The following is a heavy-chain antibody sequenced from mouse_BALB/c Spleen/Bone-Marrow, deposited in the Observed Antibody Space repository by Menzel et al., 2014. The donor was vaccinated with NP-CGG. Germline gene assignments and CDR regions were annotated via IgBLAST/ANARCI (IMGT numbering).Heavy chain of an antibody. CDR3: ARRDDGYVFFDY. D-gene: IGHD2-3*01. Sequence: VQLQQSGAELARPGASVKMSCRASGYTFTTYTIHWVRQRPGQGLEWIGYIKPSSGYTNYNQKFKDKATLTADKSSSTAYMQLSSLTSEDSAVYYCARRDDGYVFFDYWGQGTTLTVSS. V-gene: IGHV1-4*01. CDR2: IKPSSGYT. CDR1: GYTFTTYT. J-gene: IGHJ2*01.